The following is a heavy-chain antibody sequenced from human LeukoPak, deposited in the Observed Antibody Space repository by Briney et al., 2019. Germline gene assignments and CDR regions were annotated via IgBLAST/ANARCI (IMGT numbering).Heavy chain of an antibody. V-gene: IGHV3-9*01. CDR3: AKVRPPGSYYNLAIEY. J-gene: IGHJ4*02. CDR2: ISWNSGVI. Sequence: GGSLRLSCAASGFKFGDYAMHWVRQAPGKGLEWVSGISWNSGVIDYADSVKGRFTISRDNAKNSLFLQMNSPRVEDTALYYCAKVRPPGSYYNLAIEYWGQGTLVTVSS. D-gene: IGHD3-10*01. CDR1: GFKFGDYA.